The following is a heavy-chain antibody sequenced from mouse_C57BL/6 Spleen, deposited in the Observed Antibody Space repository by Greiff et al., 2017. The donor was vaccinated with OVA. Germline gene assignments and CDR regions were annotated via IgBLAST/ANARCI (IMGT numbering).Heavy chain of an antibody. V-gene: IGHV5-4*01. CDR3: ARDRGGYYVDWYCGV. J-gene: IGHJ1*03. CDR1: GFTFSSYA. D-gene: IGHD2-3*01. CDR2: ISDGGSYT. Sequence: EVKLMESGGGLVKPGGSLKLSCAASGFTFSSYAMSWVRQTPEKRLEWVATISDGGSYTYYPDNVKGRFTISRDNAKNNLYLQMSHLKSEDTAMYYCARDRGGYYVDWYCGVWGTGTTVTVAS.